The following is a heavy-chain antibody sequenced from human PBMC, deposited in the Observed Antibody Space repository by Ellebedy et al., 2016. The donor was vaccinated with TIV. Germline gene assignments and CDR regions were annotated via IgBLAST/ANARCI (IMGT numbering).Heavy chain of an antibody. J-gene: IGHJ6*02. CDR1: GDSVSNKYAT. CDR2: AYYRSTWIY. CDR3: ARDPSLCYSCAAV. D-gene: IGHD4-11*01. Sequence: MPSDTLSLTCAISGDSVSNKYATWNLIRQSPSRGLGWLGMAYYRSTWIYDYAVSVKGRITINPDTSNNQLSLHLNSVTPEDTAVYYCARDPSLCYSCAAVWGQGTTVTVSS. V-gene: IGHV6-1*01.